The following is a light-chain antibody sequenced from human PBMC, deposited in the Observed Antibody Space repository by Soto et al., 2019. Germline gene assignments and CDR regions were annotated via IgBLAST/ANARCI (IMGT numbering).Light chain of an antibody. J-gene: IGLJ2*01. CDR1: SSNIGNNY. V-gene: IGLV1-51*01. Sequence: QSVLTQPPSVSAAPGQKVTISCSGNSSNIGNNYVSWYQQLPGPAPKLLIFDNNKRSSGIPDRFSGDKSGTSATLGITGLQTGDEAHYYCATWDSSLSAGVFGGGTQLTAL. CDR3: ATWDSSLSAGV. CDR2: DNN.